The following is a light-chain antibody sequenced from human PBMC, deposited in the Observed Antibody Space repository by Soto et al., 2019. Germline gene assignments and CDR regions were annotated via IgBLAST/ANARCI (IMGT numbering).Light chain of an antibody. Sequence: EIVLTQSPGTLSLSPGERATLSCRASQSVSSSYLAWYQKKPGQAPRLLIYGASSRATGIPDRFSGSGSGTDFTLTISRLEPEDFAVYYCQQYSSSPPTFGQGTKVEIK. CDR3: QQYSSSPPT. V-gene: IGKV3-20*01. CDR1: QSVSSSY. CDR2: GAS. J-gene: IGKJ1*01.